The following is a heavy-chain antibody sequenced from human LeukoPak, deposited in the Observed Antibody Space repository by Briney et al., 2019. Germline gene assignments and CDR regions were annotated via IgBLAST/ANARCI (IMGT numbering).Heavy chain of an antibody. CDR2: ISAYNGNT. Sequence: ASVKVSCKASGYTFTSYGISWVRQAPGQGLEWMGWISAYNGNTNYAQKLQGRVTMTTDTSTSTAYMELSGLISDDTAVYYCANSRQGTSWYNWLDPWGQGTLVTVSS. D-gene: IGHD6-13*01. CDR1: GYTFTSYG. CDR3: ANSRQGTSWYNWLDP. V-gene: IGHV1-18*01. J-gene: IGHJ5*02.